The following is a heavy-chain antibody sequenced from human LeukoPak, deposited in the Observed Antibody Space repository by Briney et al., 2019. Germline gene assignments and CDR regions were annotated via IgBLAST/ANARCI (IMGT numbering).Heavy chain of an antibody. J-gene: IGHJ4*02. D-gene: IGHD3-10*01. CDR1: GFTFRDYD. CDR2: ISSSDTAM. V-gene: IGHV3-11*01. Sequence: GGSLRLSCAASGFTFRDYDMTWIRQAPGKGLEWVSYISSSDTAMYNADSVKGRFTISRDNAKNSLYLQMNSLRAEDTAVYYCARAPTYGPGSSFDYWGQGTLVTVSS. CDR3: ARAPTYGPGSSFDY.